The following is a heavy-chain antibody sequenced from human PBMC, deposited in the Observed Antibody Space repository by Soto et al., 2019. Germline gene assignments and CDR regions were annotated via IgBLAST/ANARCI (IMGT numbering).Heavy chain of an antibody. CDR2: SCCGGSA. D-gene: IGHD6-19*01. V-gene: IGHV3-53*02. CDR3: AKADGQQWLIPHLDN. J-gene: IGHJ4*02. Sequence: EVQLVETGGGLIQPGGSLRLSCAASGFSVRTNYMSWVRQAPGKGLEWVSGISCCGGSASYADSVKGRFSIARDDSKNTVSLQLNSLRVEDTAQYYCAKADGQQWLIPHLDNWGQGTLVTVS. CDR1: GFSVRTNY.